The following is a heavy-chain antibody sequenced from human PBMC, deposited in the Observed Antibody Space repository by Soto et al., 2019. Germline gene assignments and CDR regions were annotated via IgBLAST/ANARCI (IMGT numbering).Heavy chain of an antibody. CDR2: ISSSSSTI. CDR1: GFTFSSYS. J-gene: IGHJ4*02. Sequence: GGSLRLSCAASGFTFSSYSMNWVRQAPGKGLEWVSYISSSSSTIYYADSVKGRFTISRDNAKNSLYLQMNSLRAEDTAVYYCARVQSSSTDDYWGQGTLVTVSS. V-gene: IGHV3-48*01. CDR3: ARVQSSSTDDY. D-gene: IGHD6-6*01.